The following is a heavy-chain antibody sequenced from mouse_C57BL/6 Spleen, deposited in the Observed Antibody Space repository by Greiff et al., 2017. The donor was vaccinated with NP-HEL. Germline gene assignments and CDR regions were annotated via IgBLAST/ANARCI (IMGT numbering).Heavy chain of an antibody. J-gene: IGHJ2*01. V-gene: IGHV1-55*01. CDR3: ARPPYYSNPYYFDY. D-gene: IGHD2-5*01. CDR2: IYPGSGST. Sequence: QVQLQQPGAELVKPGASVKMSCKASGYTFTSYWITWVKQRPGQGLEWIGDIYPGSGSTNYNEKFKSKATLTVDTSSSTAYMQLSSLTSEDSAVYYCARPPYYSNPYYFDYWGQGTTLTVSS. CDR1: GYTFTSYW.